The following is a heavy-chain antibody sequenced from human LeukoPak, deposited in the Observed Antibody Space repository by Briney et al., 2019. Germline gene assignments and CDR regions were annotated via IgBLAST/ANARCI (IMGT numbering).Heavy chain of an antibody. CDR1: GYTFTSYG. CDR2: ISAYNGNT. J-gene: IGHJ4*02. V-gene: IGHV1-18*01. Sequence: ASVKVSCKASGYTFTSYGISWVRQAPGQGLEWIGWISAYNGNTNYAQKLQGRVTMTTDTSTSTAYMELRSLRSDDTAVYYCARAPHYYDSSGYHYWGQGTLVTVSS. D-gene: IGHD3-22*01. CDR3: ARAPHYYDSSGYHY.